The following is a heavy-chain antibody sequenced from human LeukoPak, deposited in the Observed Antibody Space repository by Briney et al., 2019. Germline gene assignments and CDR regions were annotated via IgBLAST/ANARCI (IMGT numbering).Heavy chain of an antibody. CDR1: GGSISSYY. CDR3: ARHGVYSSSWYNFDY. V-gene: IGHV4-59*08. J-gene: IGHJ4*02. D-gene: IGHD6-13*01. CDR2: IYYSGST. Sequence: SETLSLTCTVSGGSISSYYWSWIRQPPGKGLEWIGYIYYSGSTNYNPSLKSRVTISVDTSKNRFSLKLSSVTAAGTAVYYCARHGVYSSSWYNFDYWGQGTLVTVSS.